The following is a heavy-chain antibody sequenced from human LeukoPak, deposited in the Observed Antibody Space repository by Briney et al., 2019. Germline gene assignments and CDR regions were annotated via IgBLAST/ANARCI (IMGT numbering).Heavy chain of an antibody. CDR3: VRSGPQYNWNDDY. CDR1: GYTFSRYG. Sequence: ASVKVSCKASGYTFSRYGISWVRQAPGQGLEWMGWIGANNGNTNYAQKSQGRVTMTTDPSTSTAYMEVTNLRSDDTAVYYCVRSGPQYNWNDDYWGQGTLVTVSS. CDR2: IGANNGNT. J-gene: IGHJ4*02. D-gene: IGHD1-1*01. V-gene: IGHV1-18*01.